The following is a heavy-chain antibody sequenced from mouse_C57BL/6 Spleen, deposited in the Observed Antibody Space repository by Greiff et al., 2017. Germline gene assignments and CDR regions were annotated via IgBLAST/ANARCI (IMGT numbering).Heavy chain of an antibody. Sequence: VHVKQSGAELVKPGASVKLSCTASGFNIKDYYMHWVKQRTEQGLEWIGRIDPEDGETKYAPKFQGKATITADTSSNTAYLQLSSLTSEDTAVYYCARSERLAAWFAYWGQGTLVTVSA. CDR1: GFNIKDYY. J-gene: IGHJ3*01. D-gene: IGHD2-4*01. CDR3: ARSERLAAWFAY. CDR2: IDPEDGET. V-gene: IGHV14-2*01.